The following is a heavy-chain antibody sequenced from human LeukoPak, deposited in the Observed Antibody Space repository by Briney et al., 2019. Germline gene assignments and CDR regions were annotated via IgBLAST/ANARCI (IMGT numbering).Heavy chain of an antibody. CDR2: ISSSSSYT. D-gene: IGHD3-9*01. Sequence: GGSLRLSCAASGFTFSDYYMSWIRQAPGKGLEWVSYISSSSSYTNYADSVKGRFTISRDNAKNSLYLQMNSLRAEDTAVYYCARVYYDILTGYSRYFDYWGQGPLVTVSS. J-gene: IGHJ4*02. CDR3: ARVYYDILTGYSRYFDY. CDR1: GFTFSDYY. V-gene: IGHV3-11*06.